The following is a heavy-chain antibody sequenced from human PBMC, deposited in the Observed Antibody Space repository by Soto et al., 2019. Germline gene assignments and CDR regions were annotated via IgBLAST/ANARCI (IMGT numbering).Heavy chain of an antibody. J-gene: IGHJ4*02. D-gene: IGHD3-3*01. V-gene: IGHV3-30-3*01. Sequence: PGGSLRLSCAAPGFTFSSYAMHWVRQAPGKGLEWVAVISYDGSNKYYADSVKGRFTISRDNSKNTLYLQMNSLRAEDTAVYYCARLDPDHYFDYWGQGTLVTVSS. CDR1: GFTFSSYA. CDR3: ARLDPDHYFDY. CDR2: ISYDGSNK.